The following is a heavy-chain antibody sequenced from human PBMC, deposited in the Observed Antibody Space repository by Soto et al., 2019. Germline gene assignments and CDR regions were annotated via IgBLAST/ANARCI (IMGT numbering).Heavy chain of an antibody. J-gene: IGHJ6*03. CDR2: IRSKAYGGTT. CDR3: TRDQGTHVLRYFDWSGEYYYYYMDV. D-gene: IGHD3-9*01. CDR1: GFTFGDYA. V-gene: IGHV3-49*03. Sequence: GGSLRLSCTASGFTFGDYAMSWFRQAPGKGLEWVGFIRSKAYGGTTEYAATVKGRFTISRDDSKSIAYLQMNSLKTEDTAVYYCTRDQGTHVLRYFDWSGEYYYYYMDVWGKGTTVTVSS.